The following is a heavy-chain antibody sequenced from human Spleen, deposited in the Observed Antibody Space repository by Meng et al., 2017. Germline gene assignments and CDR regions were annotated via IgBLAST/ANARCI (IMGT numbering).Heavy chain of an antibody. Sequence: GESLKISCAASGFTFSSYAMHWVRQAPGKGLEWVAVISYDGSNKYYADSVKGRFTISRDNSKNTVYLQMNSLRPEDTAVYYCAKVLSPPRRKFGSGSYFSSYSMDVWGQGTTVTVSS. V-gene: IGHV3-30*07. CDR2: ISYDGSNK. CDR3: AKVLSPPRRKFGSGSYFSSYSMDV. D-gene: IGHD3-10*01. CDR1: GFTFSSYA. J-gene: IGHJ6*02.